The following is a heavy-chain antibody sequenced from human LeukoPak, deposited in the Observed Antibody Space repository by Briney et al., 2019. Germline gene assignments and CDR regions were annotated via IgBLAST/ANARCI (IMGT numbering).Heavy chain of an antibody. J-gene: IGHJ4*02. V-gene: IGHV1-2*02. CDR1: GYTFTSYY. D-gene: IGHD3-3*01. CDR2: INPNSGGT. CDR3: ARSYYDFWSGYYPFDY. Sequence: GASVKVSCKASGYTFTSYYMHWVRQAPGQGLEWMGWINPNSGGTNYAQKFQGRVTMTRDTSISTAYMELSRLRSDDTAVYYCARSYYDFWSGYYPFDYWGQGTLVTVSS.